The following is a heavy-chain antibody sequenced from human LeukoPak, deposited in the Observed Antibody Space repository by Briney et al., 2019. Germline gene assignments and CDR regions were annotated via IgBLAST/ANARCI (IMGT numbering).Heavy chain of an antibody. CDR1: GVTFSGNW. V-gene: IGHV3-7*03. Sequence: GGSLRLSCAASGVTFSGNWMTWVRQAPGKGLEWVANIKQDGSEKYYVDSVKGRFTISRDNSRNTLYLQMNSLRAEDTAVYYCARGRRDGYNFEPHYFDYWGQGTLVTVSS. D-gene: IGHD5-24*01. CDR3: ARGRRDGYNFEPHYFDY. J-gene: IGHJ4*02. CDR2: IKQDGSEK.